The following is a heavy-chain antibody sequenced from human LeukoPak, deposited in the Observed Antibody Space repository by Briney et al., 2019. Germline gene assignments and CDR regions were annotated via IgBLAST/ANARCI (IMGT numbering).Heavy chain of an antibody. Sequence: GASVKVSCKASGYTFTSYGISWVRQAPGQGLEWMGWISAYNGNTNYAQKLQGRVTMTTDTSTSTAYMELRSLRSDDTAVYYCARDPTPPLGGSYSFDYWGQGTLVTVSS. D-gene: IGHD1-26*01. J-gene: IGHJ4*02. CDR1: GYTFTSYG. V-gene: IGHV1-18*01. CDR3: ARDPTPPLGGSYSFDY. CDR2: ISAYNGNT.